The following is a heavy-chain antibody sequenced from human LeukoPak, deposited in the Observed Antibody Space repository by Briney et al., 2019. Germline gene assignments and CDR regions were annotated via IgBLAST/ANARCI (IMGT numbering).Heavy chain of an antibody. Sequence: PSETLSLTCTASGGSISSYYWNWVRQPPGKGLEWVGYIFYSGRTSYNPSLKSRVILSVSTSKNHFSLKLSYVPAVDTAAYYCARGRKCTGYPCGGGSSGSFDYWGQGTLVTVSS. V-gene: IGHV4-59*01. CDR1: GGSISSYY. J-gene: IGHJ4*02. CDR3: ARGRKCTGYPCGGGSSGSFDY. D-gene: IGHD1-26*01. CDR2: IFYSGRT.